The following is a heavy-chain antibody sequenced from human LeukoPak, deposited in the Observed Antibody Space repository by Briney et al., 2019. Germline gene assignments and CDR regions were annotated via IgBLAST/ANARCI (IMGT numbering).Heavy chain of an antibody. CDR2: ISGSGGST. J-gene: IGHJ4*02. V-gene: IGHV3-23*01. Sequence: PGGSLRPSCAASGFTFSSYAMSWVRQAPGKGLEWVSAISGSGGSTYYADSVKGRFTISRDNAKNSLYLQMNSLRAEDTAVYYCAVAMAYYDSSSDYWGQGTLVTVSS. CDR1: GFTFSSYA. D-gene: IGHD3-22*01. CDR3: AVAMAYYDSSSDY.